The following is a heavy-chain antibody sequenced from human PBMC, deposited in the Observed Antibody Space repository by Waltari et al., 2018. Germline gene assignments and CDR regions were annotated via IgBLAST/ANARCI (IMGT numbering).Heavy chain of an antibody. CDR2: INPNSGGT. CDR1: GYTFTGYY. D-gene: IGHD6-13*01. V-gene: IGHV1-2*06. J-gene: IGHJ3*02. CDR3: ARGHRLSSSWYADAFDI. Sequence: QVQLVQSGAEVKKPGASVKVSCKAAGYTFTGYYMHWVRQAHGQGLDGMGRINPNSGGTNYAQKFQGRVTMTRDTSISTAYMELSRLRSDDTAVYYCARGHRLSSSWYADAFDIWGQGTMVTVSS.